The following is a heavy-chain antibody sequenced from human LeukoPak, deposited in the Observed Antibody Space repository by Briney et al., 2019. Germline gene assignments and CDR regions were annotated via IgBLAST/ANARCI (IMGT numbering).Heavy chain of an antibody. V-gene: IGHV3-48*03. J-gene: IGHJ4*02. D-gene: IGHD6-13*01. Sequence: PGGSLRLSCAASGFTFSSYEMNWVRQAPGKGLEWVSYISSSGSTIYYADSMKGRFTISRDNAKNSLYLQMNSLRAEDTAVYYCARDLGIAAAGFDYWGQGTLVTVSS. CDR2: ISSSGSTI. CDR3: ARDLGIAAAGFDY. CDR1: GFTFSSYE.